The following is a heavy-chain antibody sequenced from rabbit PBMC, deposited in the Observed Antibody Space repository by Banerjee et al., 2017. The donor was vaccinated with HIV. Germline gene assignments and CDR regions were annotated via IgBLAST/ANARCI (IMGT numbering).Heavy chain of an antibody. CDR3: ARDLAGVIGWNFGL. CDR1: GFAFSING. D-gene: IGHD4-1*01. V-gene: IGHV1S40*01. J-gene: IGHJ6*01. Sequence: QSLVESGGGVVQPEGSLSLTCKASGFAFSINGMIWVRHASGKGLEWIACINTSSGNTVYASWAKGRFTISKTSSTTVTLQMTSLTAADTDTYFCARDLAGVIGWNFGLWGQGTLVTVS. CDR2: INTSSGNT.